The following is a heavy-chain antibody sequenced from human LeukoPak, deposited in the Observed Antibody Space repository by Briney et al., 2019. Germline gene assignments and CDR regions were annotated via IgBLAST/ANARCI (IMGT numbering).Heavy chain of an antibody. CDR3: ARWKMELQRNAFDF. D-gene: IGHD1-26*01. J-gene: IGHJ3*01. V-gene: IGHV3-7*01. CDR1: GFTFRTYW. Sequence: GGSLRLSCAASGFTFRTYWMSGIRQAPGKWPEWVADINQDGSEEYYVQSVKGRFTSSRDNDQNAGFLPTTNLPADDTAVYYCARWKMELQRNAFDFWGQGTVVTVSS. CDR2: INQDGSEE.